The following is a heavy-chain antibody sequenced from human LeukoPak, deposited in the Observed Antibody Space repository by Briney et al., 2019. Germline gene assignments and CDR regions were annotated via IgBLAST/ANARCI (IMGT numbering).Heavy chain of an antibody. J-gene: IGHJ3*02. CDR1: GGSINSYY. V-gene: IGHV4-59*08. Sequence: PSETLSLTCTVSGGSINSYYWSWIRQPPGKGLKWIGYIYYTGGETNYNPSLKSRLTISVDTFKNQFSLMLTSVTAADTAVYYCARQPVRTAAFDIWAQGTMVTVSS. CDR2: IYYTGGET. D-gene: IGHD1/OR15-1a*01. CDR3: ARQPVRTAAFDI.